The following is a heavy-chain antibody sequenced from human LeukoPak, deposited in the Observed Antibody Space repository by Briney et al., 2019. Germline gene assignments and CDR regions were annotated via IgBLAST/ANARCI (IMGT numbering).Heavy chain of an antibody. V-gene: IGHV3-20*04. CDR2: INWNGGST. Sequence: PGGSLRLSCAASGFTFDDYGKSWVRQAPGKGLEWVSGINWNGGSTGYADSVKGRFTISRDNAKNSLYLQMNSLRAEDTALYYCARVKKGDTAMDYWGQGTLVTVSS. CDR3: ARVKKGDTAMDY. CDR1: GFTFDDYG. D-gene: IGHD5-18*01. J-gene: IGHJ4*02.